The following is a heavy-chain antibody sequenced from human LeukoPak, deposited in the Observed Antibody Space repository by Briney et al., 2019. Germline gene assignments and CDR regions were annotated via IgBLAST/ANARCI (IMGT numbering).Heavy chain of an antibody. CDR3: ARGGDTVTAP. D-gene: IGHD4-17*01. V-gene: IGHV3-7*01. J-gene: IGHJ5*02. CDR2: IREHGGEK. CDR1: GFSFSGYW. Sequence: PGGSLRLSCAASGFSFSGYWMSWVRQAPGKGLERVATIREHGGEKFYVDSVKGRFTISRDNAKNSLYLQMTSLRAEDTAMYYCARGGDTVTAPWGQGTLVTVSS.